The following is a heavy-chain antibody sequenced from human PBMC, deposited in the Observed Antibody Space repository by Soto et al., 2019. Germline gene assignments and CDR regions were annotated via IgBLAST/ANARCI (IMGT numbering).Heavy chain of an antibody. CDR3: AKDMLAVADRPRDYYYYGMDV. V-gene: IGHV3-30*18. D-gene: IGHD6-19*01. CDR1: GFTFSSYG. Sequence: SLRLSCAASGFTFSSYGMHWVRQAPGKGLEWVAVISYDGSNKYYADSVKGRFTISRDNSKNTLYLQMNSLRAEDTAVYYCAKDMLAVADRPRDYYYYGMDVWGQGTTVTVSS. J-gene: IGHJ6*02. CDR2: ISYDGSNK.